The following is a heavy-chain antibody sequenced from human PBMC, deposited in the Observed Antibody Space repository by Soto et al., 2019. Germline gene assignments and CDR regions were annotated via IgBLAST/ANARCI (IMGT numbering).Heavy chain of an antibody. V-gene: IGHV3-74*01. D-gene: IGHD6-13*01. CDR1: GFTFNNYW. CDR3: ARGLRGYYAVDV. CDR2: VNSDESIT. Sequence: MQLVESGGGLVQPGGSLRLSCATSGFTFNNYWMHWVRQAPGKGLVWLSRVNSDESITNYADSVKGRFTISRDNARYTVYLQLNRPTTEDTAVYYCARGLRGYYAVDVWGQGATVTVSS. J-gene: IGHJ6*02.